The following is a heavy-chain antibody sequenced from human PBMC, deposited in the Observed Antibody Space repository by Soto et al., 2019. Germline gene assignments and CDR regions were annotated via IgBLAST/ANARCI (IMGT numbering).Heavy chain of an antibody. CDR3: ARVWGHASGGLDY. D-gene: IGHD6-19*01. CDR1: GYPFPNYG. CDR2: ISVCSGNR. Sequence: QVQLVQSGPEVKKPGASVKVSCKASGYPFPNYGLSWVRQAPGQGLEWMGWISVCSGNREYTQNYQDRLIMTTDTSTRTAYMELRSLTSDDTAVYYCARVWGHASGGLDYWGQGTLVIVSS. V-gene: IGHV1-18*04. J-gene: IGHJ4*02.